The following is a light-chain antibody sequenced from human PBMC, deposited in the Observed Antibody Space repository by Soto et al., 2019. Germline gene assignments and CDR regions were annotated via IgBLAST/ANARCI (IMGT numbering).Light chain of an antibody. CDR3: QSYDSSLIYV. CDR1: SSNIGAGYD. Sequence: QSALTQPPSVSGAPGQRVTISCTGSSSNIGAGYDVHWYQQLPGTAPKLLIYGNSNRPSGVTDRFSGSKSGTSASLAITALQAADEADDYCQSYDSSLIYVFGTGTKLTVL. CDR2: GNS. V-gene: IGLV1-40*01. J-gene: IGLJ1*01.